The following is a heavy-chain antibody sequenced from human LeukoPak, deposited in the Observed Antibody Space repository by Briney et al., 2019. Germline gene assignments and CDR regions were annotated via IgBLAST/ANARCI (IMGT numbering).Heavy chain of an antibody. Sequence: SETLSLTCTVSGGSISSYYWSWIRQPPGKGLEWIGYIYYSGSTNYNPSLKSRVTISVDTSKNQFSLKLSSVTAADTAVYYCARQIAAAGFDYWGQGTLVTVSS. CDR1: GGSISSYY. V-gene: IGHV4-59*08. CDR3: ARQIAAAGFDY. J-gene: IGHJ4*02. CDR2: IYYSGST. D-gene: IGHD6-13*01.